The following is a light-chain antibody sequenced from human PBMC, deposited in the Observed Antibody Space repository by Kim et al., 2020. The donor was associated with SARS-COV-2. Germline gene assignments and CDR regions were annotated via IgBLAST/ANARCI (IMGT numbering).Light chain of an antibody. CDR2: QDT. J-gene: IGLJ2*01. V-gene: IGLV3-1*01. Sequence: PGQTASIPGSGDKLGDKYACWYQQKPGQSPVLVIYQDTKRPSGIPERFSGSNSGNTATLTISGTQAMDEADYYCQAWDSSTFYVVFGGGTKLTVL. CDR1: KLGDKY. CDR3: QAWDSSTFYVV.